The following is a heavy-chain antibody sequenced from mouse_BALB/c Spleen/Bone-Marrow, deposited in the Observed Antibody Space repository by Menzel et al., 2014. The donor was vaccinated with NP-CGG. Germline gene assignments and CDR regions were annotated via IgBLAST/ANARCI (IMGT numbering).Heavy chain of an antibody. Sequence: EVMLVESGGGLVQPGGSRKLSCAASGFTFSSFGMHWVRQAPEKGLEWVAYISSGSSTIYYADTVKGRFTISRDNSKNTLFLQMTSLRSEDTAMYYCARSSYGYDRQAYFFDYWGQGTTLTVSS. J-gene: IGHJ2*01. CDR2: ISSGSSTI. CDR1: GFTFSSFG. D-gene: IGHD2-2*01. CDR3: ARSSYGYDRQAYFFDY. V-gene: IGHV5-17*02.